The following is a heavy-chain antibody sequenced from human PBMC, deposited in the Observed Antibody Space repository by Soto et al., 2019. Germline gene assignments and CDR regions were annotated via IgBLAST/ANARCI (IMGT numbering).Heavy chain of an antibody. CDR3: ARTEQHPWYYMDV. Sequence: PAGSLGLSCAASGVSFSISSMNWVLQAPGKGLEWVSSISSSSSYIYYADSVKGRFTISRDNAKNSLYLQMNSLRAEDTAVYYSARTEQHPWYYMDVWGKGTTVTVS. J-gene: IGHJ6*03. CDR2: ISSSSSYI. CDR1: GVSFSISS. V-gene: IGHV3-21*01. D-gene: IGHD6-13*01.